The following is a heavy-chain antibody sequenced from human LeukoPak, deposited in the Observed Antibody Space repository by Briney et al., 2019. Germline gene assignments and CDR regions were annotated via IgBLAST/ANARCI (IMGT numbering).Heavy chain of an antibody. V-gene: IGHV4-61*05. J-gene: IGHJ4*02. Sequence: PSETLSLTCAVSGASVNKSFYFWGWVRQPPGKGLEWIGSLFYNPSLKSRVTISRGSSGNQLSLISLKMTSVTAADTAVYYCARGFDNWGQGTLVTVCS. CDR3: ARGFDN. CDR2: L. CDR1: GASVNKSFYF.